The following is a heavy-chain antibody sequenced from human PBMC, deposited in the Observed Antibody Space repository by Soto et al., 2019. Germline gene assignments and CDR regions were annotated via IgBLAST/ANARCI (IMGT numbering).Heavy chain of an antibody. Sequence: PSETLSLTCAVSGGSISSGGYSWGWIRQPPGKGLEWIGYIYHSANTYYNPSLKSRVTISVDRSKNQFSLKLSSVTAADTAVYYCARSVFPWGQGTLVTVSS. V-gene: IGHV4-30-2*01. CDR3: ARSVFP. CDR1: GGSISSGGYS. J-gene: IGHJ5*02. CDR2: IYHSANT.